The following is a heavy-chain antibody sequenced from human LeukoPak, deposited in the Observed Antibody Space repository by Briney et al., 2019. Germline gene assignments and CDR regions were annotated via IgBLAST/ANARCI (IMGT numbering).Heavy chain of an antibody. V-gene: IGHV4-39*01. CDR2: IYYSGST. J-gene: IGHJ4*02. D-gene: IGHD3-16*01. CDR3: ARHAAHLPYSD. CDR1: GGSISSSNYY. Sequence: PSETLSLTCTVSGGSISSSNYYWGWIRQPPGKGLEWIGSIYYSGSTYYNPSLKSRVTISVDTSKNQFSLKLSSVTAADTAVYYCARHAAHLPYSDWGQGTLVTVSS.